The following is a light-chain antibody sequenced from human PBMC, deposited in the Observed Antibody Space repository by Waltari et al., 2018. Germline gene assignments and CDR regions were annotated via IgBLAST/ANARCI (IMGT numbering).Light chain of an antibody. CDR2: TVS. J-gene: IGKJ1*01. Sequence: DIVMTQTPLSLPVTPGEPASISCRSSQSLLDSDDGNPYLDWYLQKPGQSPQPLIYTVSYRASGVPDRFSGSGSGTDFTLKISRVEAEDVGVYYCMQTLQSLWTFGQGTKVELK. V-gene: IGKV2-40*01. CDR3: MQTLQSLWT. CDR1: QSLLDSDDGNPY.